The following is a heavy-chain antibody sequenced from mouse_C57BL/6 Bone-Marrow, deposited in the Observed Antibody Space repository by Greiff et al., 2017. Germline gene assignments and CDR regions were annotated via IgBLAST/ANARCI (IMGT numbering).Heavy chain of an antibody. V-gene: IGHV1-50*01. J-gene: IGHJ2*01. Sequence: QVQLQQPGAELVKPGASVKLSCKASGYTFTSYWMQWVKQRPGQGLEWIGEIDPSESYTNYNQKFKGKATLTVDTSSSTAYMQLSSLTSEDSAVYYCAKDRFDYWGQGTTLTFSS. CDR2: IDPSESYT. CDR3: AKDRFDY. CDR1: GYTFTSYW.